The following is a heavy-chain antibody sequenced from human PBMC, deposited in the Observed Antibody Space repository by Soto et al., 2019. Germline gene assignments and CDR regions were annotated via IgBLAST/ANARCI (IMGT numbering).Heavy chain of an antibody. CDR1: RFTFHDCG. D-gene: IGHD5-12*01. V-gene: IGHV3-20*04. J-gene: IGHJ4*02. CDR3: ARDNSDYDLDY. Sequence: EVQLVESGGGVVRPGGSLRLSCAASRFTFHDCGMNWVRQTPGKGLEWVSGISWNGVSTGYADSVKGRFTISRDNAKKSLYLQMNNLRPEDTALYYCARDNSDYDLDYWGQGTLVTVSS. CDR2: ISWNGVST.